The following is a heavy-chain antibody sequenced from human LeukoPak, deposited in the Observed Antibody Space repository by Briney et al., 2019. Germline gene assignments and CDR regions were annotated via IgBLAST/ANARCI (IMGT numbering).Heavy chain of an antibody. V-gene: IGHV5-51*01. J-gene: IGHJ6*02. Sequence: GESLKISCKGSVASFTRYWIGWVRQMPGKGLEWMGIIYPGDSDTRYSPSFQGQVTISADKSISTAYLQWCSLKASDTAMYYCARTLLRYYYGMDVWGQGTTVTVSS. CDR3: ARTLLRYYYGMDV. D-gene: IGHD3-9*01. CDR1: VASFTRYW. CDR2: IYPGDSDT.